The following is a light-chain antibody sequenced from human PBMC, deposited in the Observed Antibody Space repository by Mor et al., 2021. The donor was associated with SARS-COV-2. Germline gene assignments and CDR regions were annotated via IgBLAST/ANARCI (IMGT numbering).Light chain of an antibody. V-gene: IGLV1-51*01. CDR3: GSWDTRQNTGV. J-gene: IGLJ2*01. Sequence: KRPSGRPARFSGSKSATSATLAITGLQTGDEADYYCGSWDTRQNTGVFGGGTKVTVL.